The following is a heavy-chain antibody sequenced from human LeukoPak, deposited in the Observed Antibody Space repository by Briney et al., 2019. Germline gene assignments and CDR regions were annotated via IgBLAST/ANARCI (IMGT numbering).Heavy chain of an antibody. J-gene: IGHJ4*02. CDR1: GYTLTEVS. V-gene: IGHV1-24*01. D-gene: IGHD2-2*01. CDR2: FDPADGEA. CDR3: ATDRYQPLSVFDY. Sequence: ASVKVSCKVSGYTLTEVSIHWVRQALGKGLEWVGGFDPADGEAIYAQKFQGRVTLTEDTATDTAYMELSSLRSEDTAVYYCATDRYQPLSVFDYWGQGTLVTVSS.